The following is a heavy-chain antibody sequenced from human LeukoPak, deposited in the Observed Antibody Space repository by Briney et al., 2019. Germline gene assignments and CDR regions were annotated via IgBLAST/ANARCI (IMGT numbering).Heavy chain of an antibody. CDR3: ARSDAIQLGFDY. CDR2: ILPGDSAY. V-gene: IGHV5-51*01. CDR1: GYSFTSYW. D-gene: IGHD5-18*01. J-gene: IGHJ4*02. Sequence: GESLKISCKGSGYSFTSYWIGWVRQMRGKGLEWMGIILPGDSAYSTKPSFQGEVTSSATMSISTAYLQWSSLKASDTVMYYCARSDAIQLGFDYWGQGTLVTGSS.